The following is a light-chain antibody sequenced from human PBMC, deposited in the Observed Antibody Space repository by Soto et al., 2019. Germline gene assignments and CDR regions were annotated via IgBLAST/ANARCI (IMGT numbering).Light chain of an antibody. J-gene: IGKJ1*01. Sequence: DIQMTQSPSTLPASVGDRVTITCRASQSISNWLAWYRQKPGTAPKLLTYHASTLESGVPSRFSGSGSGTEFSLTISSLQPDDFATYYCQQYNTYSFGQGTKVDIK. V-gene: IGKV1-5*01. CDR1: QSISNW. CDR3: QQYNTYS. CDR2: HAS.